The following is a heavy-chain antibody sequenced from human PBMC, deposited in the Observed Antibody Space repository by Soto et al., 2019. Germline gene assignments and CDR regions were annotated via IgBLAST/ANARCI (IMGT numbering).Heavy chain of an antibody. J-gene: IGHJ4*02. D-gene: IGHD6-19*01. V-gene: IGHV2-5*02. Sequence: QITLKESGPPLVKPTETLTLTCSFSGFSLSTTGVGVGWIRQPPGKALEWLALIYWDDDKRYSPSLQSGLTITKDTSKNQVVLTMTDVGPADTATYYCAHIVSGGYNSDWYGFFYDSWGQGTLVTVSS. CDR1: GFSLSTTGVG. CDR3: AHIVSGGYNSDWYGFFYDS. CDR2: IYWDDDK.